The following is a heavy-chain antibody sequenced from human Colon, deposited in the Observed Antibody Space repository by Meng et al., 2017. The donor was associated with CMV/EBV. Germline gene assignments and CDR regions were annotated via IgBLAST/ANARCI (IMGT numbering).Heavy chain of an antibody. D-gene: IGHD2-2*03. V-gene: IGHV3-23*01. J-gene: IGHJ6*02. CDR3: AKGTLDIVVVPAAIQMSYYYYYGMDV. Sequence: GESLKISCAASGFTFSGYAMSWVRQAPGKGLEWVSAISGSGGSTYYADSVKGRFTISRDNSKNTLYLQMNSLRAEDTAVYYCAKGTLDIVVVPAAIQMSYYYYYGMDVWGQGTTVTVSS. CDR1: GFTFSGYA. CDR2: ISGSGGST.